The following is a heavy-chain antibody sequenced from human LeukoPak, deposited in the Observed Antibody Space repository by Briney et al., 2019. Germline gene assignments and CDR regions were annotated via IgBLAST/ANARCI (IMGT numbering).Heavy chain of an antibody. CDR3: ARLATESSSGWLVFDY. Sequence: PSETLSLTCTVSGGSISSSSYYWGWIRQPPGKGLEWIGNIYYSGSTNYNPSLKSRVTISIDTSKNQFSLKLSSVTAADTAVYYCARLATESSSGWLVFDYWGQGTLVTVSS. V-gene: IGHV4-39*07. J-gene: IGHJ4*02. CDR1: GGSISSSSYY. D-gene: IGHD6-19*01. CDR2: IYYSGST.